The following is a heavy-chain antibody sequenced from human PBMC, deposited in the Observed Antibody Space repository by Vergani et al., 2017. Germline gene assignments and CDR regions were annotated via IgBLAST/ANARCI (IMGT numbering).Heavy chain of an antibody. CDR3: VRTEYCTGSACNTRFDS. D-gene: IGHD2-8*02. Sequence: EVQLVESGGGSVQSGGSLRLSCVASGFSFNTYWMHWVRQVPGKGLMWVARIDEYGNRATYGDFEPGRFTISRDNAKNTVFLQMNNLRADDAGVYYCVRTEYCTGSACNTRFDSWGQGALVTVSS. V-gene: IGHV3-74*03. J-gene: IGHJ5*01. CDR2: IDEYGNRA. CDR1: GFSFNTYW.